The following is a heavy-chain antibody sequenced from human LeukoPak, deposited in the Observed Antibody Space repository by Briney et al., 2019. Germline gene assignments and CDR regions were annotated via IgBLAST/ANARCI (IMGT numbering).Heavy chain of an antibody. CDR1: GFTFSSYW. D-gene: IGHD3-22*01. J-gene: IGHJ4*02. CDR2: IHSDGSST. CDR3: ARSGWPYYFDY. Sequence: GGSLRLSCAASGFTFSSYWMHWVRQAPGKGLVRVSRIHSDGSSTSYADSVRGRLTISKDDAKSTLYLQMNSLRAEDTAAYYCARSGWPYYFDYWGQGTLVTVSS. V-gene: IGHV3-74*01.